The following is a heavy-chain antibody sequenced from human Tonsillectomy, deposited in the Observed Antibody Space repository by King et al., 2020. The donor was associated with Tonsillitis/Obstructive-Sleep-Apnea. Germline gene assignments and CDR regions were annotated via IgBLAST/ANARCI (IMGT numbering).Heavy chain of an antibody. CDR1: GGSFSGYY. D-gene: IGHD1-7*01. CDR3: ARVASAGLGTTGGVDY. J-gene: IGHJ4*02. V-gene: IGHV4-34*01. CDR2: INHSGST. Sequence: QVQLQQWGAGLLKPSETLSLTCAVYGGSFSGYYWSWIRQPPGKGLEWIGEINHSGSTNYNPSLKSRVTISVDTSKNQFSLKLSSVTAADTAVYYCARVASAGLGTTGGVDYWGQGTLVTVSS.